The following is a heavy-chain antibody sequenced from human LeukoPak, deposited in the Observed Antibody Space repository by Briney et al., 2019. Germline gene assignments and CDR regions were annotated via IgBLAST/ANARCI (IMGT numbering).Heavy chain of an antibody. J-gene: IGHJ4*02. CDR1: GFRFSGYG. V-gene: IGHV3-33*01. D-gene: IGHD3-10*01. CDR2: IWYDGSNP. CDR3: ARFVGSDYTGSFDL. Sequence: PGTSLRLSCTGSGFRFSGYGMHWVRQAPGKGLEWLGYIWYDGSNPDYVDPVKGRFTISRDNSRNTVYLQMNILRAEDTAVYHCARFVGSDYTGSFDLWGQGTPVTVSS.